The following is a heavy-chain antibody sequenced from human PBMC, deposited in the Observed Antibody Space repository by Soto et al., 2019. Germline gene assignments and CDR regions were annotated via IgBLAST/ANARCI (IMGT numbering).Heavy chain of an antibody. CDR3: AKESGYFRLDY. D-gene: IGHD2-21*01. Sequence: QVQLVESGGGVVQPGRSLRLSCAASGFTFSSYGMHWVRQAPGKGLEWVAVISFDGSNKYYADSVKGRFTISRDNSKNTLCLQMNSLRAEDTAVYYCAKESGYFRLDYWGQGTLVTVSS. J-gene: IGHJ4*02. CDR2: ISFDGSNK. CDR1: GFTFSSYG. V-gene: IGHV3-30*18.